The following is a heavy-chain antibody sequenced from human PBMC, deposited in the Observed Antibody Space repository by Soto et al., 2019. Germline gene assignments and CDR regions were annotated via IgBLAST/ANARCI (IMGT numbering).Heavy chain of an antibody. V-gene: IGHV1-3*01. CDR2: VNGGTGQT. Sequence: ASVKVSCKASGYTFSTHAMHWVRQAPGQSLEWMGWVNGGTGQTKHSHRFQDRVSITRDTSASTAYMELSSLRSEDTAVYYCARGKGMEENYYYYGLDIWGQGTTVTVSS. D-gene: IGHD1-1*01. CDR1: GYTFSTHA. CDR3: ARGKGMEENYYYYGLDI. J-gene: IGHJ6*02.